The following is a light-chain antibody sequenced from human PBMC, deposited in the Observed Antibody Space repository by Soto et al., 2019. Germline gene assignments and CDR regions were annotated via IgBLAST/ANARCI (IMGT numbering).Light chain of an antibody. CDR2: WAS. Sequence: DIVMTQSPDSLAVSLGERATINSKSSQSVLYSSNNKNYLAWYQQKPGQPPKLLIYWASTRESGVPDRFSGSGSGTDFTLTISSLQAVDVAVYYCQQYYSTPWTFGQGTKVEIK. CDR3: QQYYSTPWT. V-gene: IGKV4-1*01. J-gene: IGKJ1*01. CDR1: QSVLYSSNNKNY.